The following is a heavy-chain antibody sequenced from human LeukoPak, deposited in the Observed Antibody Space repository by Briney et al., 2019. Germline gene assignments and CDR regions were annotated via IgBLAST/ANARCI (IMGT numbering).Heavy chain of an antibody. CDR3: ARAPYPLAYFDL. V-gene: IGHV3-48*04. D-gene: IGHD2-2*02. Sequence: GGSLRLSCAASGFTFSSYAMNWVRQAPGKGLEWVSAISGSGSTIYYADSVKGRFTISRDNAKNSLYLQMNSLRAEDTAVYYCARAPYPLAYFDLWGRGTLVTVSS. J-gene: IGHJ2*01. CDR1: GFTFSSYA. CDR2: ISGSGSTI.